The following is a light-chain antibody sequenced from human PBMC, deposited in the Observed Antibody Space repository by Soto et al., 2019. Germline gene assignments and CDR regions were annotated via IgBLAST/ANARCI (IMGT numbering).Light chain of an antibody. Sequence: EIVMTQSPATLSXSPGERATLSCRASQSVSSNLAWYQQKPGQAPRLLFYGASTRATGVPARFSGSGSGTDFTLTISSLQSEDFAVYYCQQSNNWPYTFGQGTKLEIK. J-gene: IGKJ2*01. CDR2: GAS. CDR1: QSVSSN. V-gene: IGKV3-15*01. CDR3: QQSNNWPYT.